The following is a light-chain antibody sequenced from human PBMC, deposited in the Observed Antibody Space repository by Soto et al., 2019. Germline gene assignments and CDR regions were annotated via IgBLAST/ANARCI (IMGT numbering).Light chain of an antibody. V-gene: IGLV2-14*01. CDR2: DVT. CDR1: SSDIGSYFH. Sequence: QSVLTQPASVSGSPGQSITISCTGTSSDIGSYFHVSWYQMHPGKAPKPMFYDVTNRPSGVSIRFSGSKAGNTASLTISGLQAEDEADYYCSSYSPSSPFVFGTGTKLTVL. CDR3: SSYSPSSPFV. J-gene: IGLJ1*01.